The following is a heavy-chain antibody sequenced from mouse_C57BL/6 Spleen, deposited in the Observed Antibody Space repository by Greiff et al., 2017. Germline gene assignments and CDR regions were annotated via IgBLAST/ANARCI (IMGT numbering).Heavy chain of an antibody. CDR1: GYTFTSYW. CDR3: ARWRLRQNAMDE. J-gene: IGHJ4*01. Sequence: QVQLQQPGAELVKPGASVKLSCKASGYTFTSYWMQWVKQRPGQGLEWIGEIDPSDSSTNYNQKFKGKATLTVDTSSSTAYMQLSSLTSEDSAVYYCARWRLRQNAMDEWGQGTSVTVSS. V-gene: IGHV1-50*01. CDR2: IDPSDSST. D-gene: IGHD2-4*01.